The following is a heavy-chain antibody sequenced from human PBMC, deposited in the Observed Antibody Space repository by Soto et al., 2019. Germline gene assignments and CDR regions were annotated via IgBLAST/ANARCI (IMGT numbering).Heavy chain of an antibody. CDR3: ARDSVEPPTEDFYYYGMDV. Sequence: ASVKVSCKASGYTFTSHGISWVRQAPGQGLEWMGWISAYNGNTNYAQKLQGRVTMTTDTSTSTAYMELRSLRSADTAVYYCARDSVEPPTEDFYYYGMDVWGQGTTVTVSS. CDR1: GYTFTSHG. CDR2: ISAYNGNT. J-gene: IGHJ6*02. V-gene: IGHV1-18*04. D-gene: IGHD1-1*01.